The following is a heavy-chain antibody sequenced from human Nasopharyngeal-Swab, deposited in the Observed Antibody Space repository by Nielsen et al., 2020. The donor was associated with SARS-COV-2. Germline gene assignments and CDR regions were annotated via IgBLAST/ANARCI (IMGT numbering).Heavy chain of an antibody. J-gene: IGHJ4*02. CDR2: INTNTGNP. D-gene: IGHD2-2*01. Sequence: ASVKVSCKTSGYTFTNYAMNWVRQAPGQGLEWMGWINTNTGNPMYAQGFTGRFVFSLDTSVNTAYLQISSLKAEDTAVYYCARDLVGLGYYWGQGTLVTVSS. CDR3: ARDLVGLGYY. CDR1: GYTFTNYA. V-gene: IGHV7-4-1*02.